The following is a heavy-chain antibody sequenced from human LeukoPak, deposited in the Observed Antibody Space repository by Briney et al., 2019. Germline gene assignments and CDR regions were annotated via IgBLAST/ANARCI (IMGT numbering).Heavy chain of an antibody. D-gene: IGHD1-1*01. J-gene: IGHJ6*04. Sequence: GGSLRLSCAASGFTFSDHYMDWVRQAPGKGLEWVCRIRNKANSYTTEYAASVKGRFSIPRDESENLVYLQMNSLKTEDTAVYYCARGPSISTTHTAYYYGMDVWGKGTTVTVSS. CDR3: ARGPSISTTHTAYYYGMDV. V-gene: IGHV3-72*01. CDR1: GFTFSDHY. CDR2: IRNKANSYTT.